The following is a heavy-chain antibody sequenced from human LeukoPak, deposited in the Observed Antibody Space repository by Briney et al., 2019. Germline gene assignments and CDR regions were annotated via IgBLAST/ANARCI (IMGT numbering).Heavy chain of an antibody. J-gene: IGHJ3*02. Sequence: PSETLSLTCAVYGGSFSGYYWSWIRQPPGKGLEWIGEINHSGSTNYNPSLKSRVTISVDTSKNQFSLKLSSVTAADTAVYYCAGGGSSWYDDAFDIWGQGTMVTVSS. CDR1: GGSFSGYY. D-gene: IGHD6-13*01. CDR2: INHSGST. CDR3: AGGGSSWYDDAFDI. V-gene: IGHV4-34*01.